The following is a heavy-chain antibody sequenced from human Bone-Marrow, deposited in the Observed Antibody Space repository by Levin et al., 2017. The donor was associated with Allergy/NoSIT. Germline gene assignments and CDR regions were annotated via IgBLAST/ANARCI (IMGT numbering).Heavy chain of an antibody. CDR3: AKADSSGYYLDY. J-gene: IGHJ4*02. Sequence: GGSLRLSCAASGFTFSSYGMHWVRQAPGKGLEWVAVISYDGSNKYYADSVKGRFTISRDNSKNTLYLQMNSLRAEDTAVYYCAKADSSGYYLDYWGQGTLVTVSS. D-gene: IGHD3-22*01. V-gene: IGHV3-30*18. CDR2: ISYDGSNK. CDR1: GFTFSSYG.